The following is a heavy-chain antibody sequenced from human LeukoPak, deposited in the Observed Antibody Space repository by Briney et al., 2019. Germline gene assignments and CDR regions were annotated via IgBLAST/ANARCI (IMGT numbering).Heavy chain of an antibody. CDR1: GYTFTGYY. D-gene: IGHD2-2*01. Sequence: GASVTVSCKASGYTFTGYYMHWVRQAPGQGLEWMGLIKPNSGGTNYAQKFQGRVCMTSDTTISTAYMELSRLRSDDTAVYYCARARGDIVIVPAAIWFDPWGQGTLVTVSS. V-gene: IGHV1-2*02. CDR3: ARARGDIVIVPAAIWFDP. J-gene: IGHJ5*02. CDR2: IKPNSGGT.